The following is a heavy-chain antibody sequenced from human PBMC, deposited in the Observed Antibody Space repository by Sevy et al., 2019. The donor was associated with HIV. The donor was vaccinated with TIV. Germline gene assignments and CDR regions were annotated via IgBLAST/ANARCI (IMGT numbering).Heavy chain of an antibody. CDR1: GFTFCGFG. CDR2: ISNAGGNK. D-gene: IGHD3-22*01. V-gene: IGHV3-30*18. CDR3: AKGGTDSSDYSDC. Sequence: GGSLRLSCAASGFTFCGFGMHWVRQAPGKGLEWVAFISNAGGNKYYEDSVKGRFSISRDNSQSTLFLQMNSLRAEDTGVYYCAKGGTDSSDYSDCWGQGTLVTVSS. J-gene: IGHJ4*02.